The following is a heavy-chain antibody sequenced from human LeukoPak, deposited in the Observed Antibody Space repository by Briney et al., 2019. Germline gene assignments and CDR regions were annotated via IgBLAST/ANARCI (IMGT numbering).Heavy chain of an antibody. V-gene: IGHV3-30*18. Sequence: GGSLRLSCAASGFTFSSCGMHWVRQAPGKGLEWVAVISYDGSKKYYADSVKGRFTISRDNSKNTLYLQMNSLRAEDTAVYYCAKDRSSSWTFDYWGQGTLVTVPS. CDR2: ISYDGSKK. D-gene: IGHD6-13*01. CDR1: GFTFSSCG. CDR3: AKDRSSSWTFDY. J-gene: IGHJ4*02.